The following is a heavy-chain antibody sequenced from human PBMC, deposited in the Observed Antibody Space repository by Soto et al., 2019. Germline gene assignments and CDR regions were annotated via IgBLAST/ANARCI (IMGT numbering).Heavy chain of an antibody. CDR3: ASFPAPGYFFYGSGTRNWFDP. CDR2: ISGSGGST. D-gene: IGHD3-10*01. Sequence: SNRLCYAAVWGNFVNYGGSWISKKKGKGLEWVSAISGSGGSTYYADSVKGRFTISRDNSKNTLYLQMNSLRAEDTAVYYCASFPAPGYFFYGSGTRNWFDPWGQGTLVIVSS. V-gene: IGHV3-23*01. J-gene: IGHJ5*02. CDR1: WGNFVNYG.